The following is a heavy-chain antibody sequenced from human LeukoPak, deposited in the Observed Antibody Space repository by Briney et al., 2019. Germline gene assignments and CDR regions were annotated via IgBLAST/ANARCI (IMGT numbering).Heavy chain of an antibody. D-gene: IGHD6-19*01. Sequence: PSGTLSLTCGVSGGSITSTNWWTWVRQPAGKGLEWIGEIYHSGDTNYNPSLKSRVTISVDKSKNQFSLKLSSVTAADTAVYYCARALSEGSGWEGGYWGQGTLVIVSS. CDR3: ARALSEGSGWEGGY. J-gene: IGHJ4*02. CDR1: GGSITSTNW. CDR2: IYHSGDT. V-gene: IGHV4-4*02.